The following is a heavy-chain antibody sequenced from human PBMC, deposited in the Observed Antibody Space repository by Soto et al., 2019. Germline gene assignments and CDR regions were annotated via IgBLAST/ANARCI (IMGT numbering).Heavy chain of an antibody. CDR2: ISGSGGST. CDR1: GITFGSRA. Sequence: EVQLLESGGDLIQPGGSLRLSCVASGITFGSRAMSWVRQAPGEGLEWVSAISGSGGSTYYADSVKGRFTISRDNSKNTLYLQMNSLRAEDTAVYYCAKETGVGALDYWGQGTLVTVSS. V-gene: IGHV3-23*01. CDR3: AKETGVGALDY. J-gene: IGHJ4*02. D-gene: IGHD1-26*01.